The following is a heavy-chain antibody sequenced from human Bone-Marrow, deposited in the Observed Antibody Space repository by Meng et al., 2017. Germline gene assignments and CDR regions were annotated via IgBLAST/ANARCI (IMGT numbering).Heavy chain of an antibody. J-gene: IGHJ6*02. V-gene: IGHV3-48*03. CDR3: ARDHCSSTSCYLFYYYYGMDV. D-gene: IGHD2-2*01. Sequence: GESLKISCAASGLTFSSYEMNWVRQAPGKGLEWVSYISSSGSTIYYADSVKGRFTISRDNAKNSLYLQMNSLRAEDTAVYYCARDHCSSTSCYLFYYYYGMDVWGQGTRSTSP. CDR2: ISSSGSTI. CDR1: GLTFSSYE.